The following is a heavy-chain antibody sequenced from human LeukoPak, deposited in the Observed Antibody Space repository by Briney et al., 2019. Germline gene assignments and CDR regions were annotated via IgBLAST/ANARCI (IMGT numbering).Heavy chain of an antibody. CDR1: GVTLSPYG. V-gene: IGHV3-30*18. CDR3: AKEGTPQVSTWYDL. CDR2: ISYEGGTQ. D-gene: IGHD3-10*01. J-gene: IGHJ5*02. Sequence: GGLLRLSCAASGVTLSPYGMHWGRQAPGKGLEWVAVISYEGGTQHYADSVKGRFIISRDNPRNTLYLQMNILRTEDTAVYYCAKEGTPQVSTWYDLWGQGTQVIVSS.